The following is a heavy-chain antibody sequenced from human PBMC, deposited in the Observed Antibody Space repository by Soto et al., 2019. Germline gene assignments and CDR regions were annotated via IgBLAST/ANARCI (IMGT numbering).Heavy chain of an antibody. Sequence: GGSLRLSCAASGFTFSSYAMHWVRQAPGKGLEWVAVISYDGSNKYYADSVKGRFTISRDNSKNTLYLQMNSLRAEDTAVYYCAKDPAPTVTTNYWGQGTLVTVSS. CDR3: AKDPAPTVTTNY. V-gene: IGHV3-30*04. D-gene: IGHD4-17*01. CDR1: GFTFSSYA. J-gene: IGHJ4*02. CDR2: ISYDGSNK.